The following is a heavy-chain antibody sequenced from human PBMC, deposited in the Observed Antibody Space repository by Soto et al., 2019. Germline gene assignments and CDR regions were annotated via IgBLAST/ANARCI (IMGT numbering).Heavy chain of an antibody. J-gene: IGHJ3*02. CDR1: GGTFSSYT. D-gene: IGHD4-17*01. CDR3: ARFNDYHISPAAFDT. Sequence: SVKVSCKASGGTFSSYTISWVRQAPGQGLEWMGRIIPILGIANYAQKFQGRVTITADKSTSTAYMELSSLRSEDTAVYYCARFNDYHISPAAFDTRGQGTMVTVSS. V-gene: IGHV1-69*02. CDR2: IIPILGIA.